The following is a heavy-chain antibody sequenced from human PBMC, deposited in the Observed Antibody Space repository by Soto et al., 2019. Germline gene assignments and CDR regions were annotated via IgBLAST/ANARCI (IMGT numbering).Heavy chain of an antibody. CDR1: GDTFNFYT. V-gene: IGHV1-69*02. J-gene: IGHJ4*02. CDR2: IIPMVGMS. D-gene: IGHD3-10*01. CDR3: ATSYGSGSRPFAN. Sequence: QVQLVQSGAEVKKPGSSVRVSCKASGDTFNFYTIHWVRQAPGQGLEWLGRIIPMVGMSNYAQRFQGRVTMIADKXTSTVYMQLSSLRSEDTALYYCATSYGSGSRPFANWGQGTLVSVSS.